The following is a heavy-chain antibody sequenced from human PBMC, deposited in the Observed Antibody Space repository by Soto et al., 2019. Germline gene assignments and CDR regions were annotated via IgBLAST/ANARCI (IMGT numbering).Heavy chain of an antibody. CDR3: AREEVAYGDYLYNWFDP. CDR2: IIPIFGTA. J-gene: IGHJ5*02. Sequence: QVQLVQSGAEVKKPGSSVKVSCKASGGTFSSYAISWVRQAPGQGLEWMGGIIPIFGTANYAQKFQGRVTITADETTNTAYMELSSLRSEDTAVYYCAREEVAYGDYLYNWFDPWGQGTLVTVSS. D-gene: IGHD4-17*01. CDR1: GGTFSSYA. V-gene: IGHV1-69*01.